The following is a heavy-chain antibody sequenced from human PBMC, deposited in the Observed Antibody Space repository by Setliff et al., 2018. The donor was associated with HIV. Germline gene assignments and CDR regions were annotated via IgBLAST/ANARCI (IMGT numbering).Heavy chain of an antibody. Sequence: SVKVSCKASGGTFSSYAISWVRQAPGQGLEWMGGIIPIFGTANYAQKFQGRVTITADESTSTAYMELSSLRSDDTAVYYCARGGNYYDSSGGFDYWGQGTLVTVSS. CDR3: ARGGNYYDSSGGFDY. V-gene: IGHV1-69*13. CDR2: IIPIFGTA. CDR1: GGTFSSYA. D-gene: IGHD3-22*01. J-gene: IGHJ4*02.